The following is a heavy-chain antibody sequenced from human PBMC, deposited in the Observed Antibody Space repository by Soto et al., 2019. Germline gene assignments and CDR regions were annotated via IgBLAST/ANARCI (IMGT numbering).Heavy chain of an antibody. CDR3: ARDRLRFLSYGMDV. V-gene: IGHV1-3*01. D-gene: IGHD3-3*01. CDR2: INAGNGNT. J-gene: IGHJ6*02. CDR1: GSTFPSSS. Sequence: GASSKVACKSSGSTFPSSSIHCVLQSPGQRLEWMGWINAGNGNTKYSQKFQGRVTITRDTSASTAYMELSSLRSEDTAVYYCARDRLRFLSYGMDVWGQGTTVTVSS.